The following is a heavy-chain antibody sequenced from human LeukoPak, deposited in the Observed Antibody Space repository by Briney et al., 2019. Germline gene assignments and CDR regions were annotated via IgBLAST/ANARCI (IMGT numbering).Heavy chain of an antibody. J-gene: IGHJ6*03. CDR3: ARLGSIAVAGTNMDV. CDR2: IIPIFGTA. Sequence: GASVTVSCKASGGTFSSYAISWVRQAPGQGLEWMGGIIPIFGTANYAQKFQGRVTITADKSTSTAYMELSSLRSEDTAVYYCARLGSIAVAGTNMDVWGKGTTVTVSS. D-gene: IGHD6-19*01. CDR1: GGTFSSYA. V-gene: IGHV1-69*06.